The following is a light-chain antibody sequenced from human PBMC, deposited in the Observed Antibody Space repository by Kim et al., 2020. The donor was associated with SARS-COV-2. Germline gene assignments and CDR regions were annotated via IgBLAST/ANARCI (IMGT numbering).Light chain of an antibody. V-gene: IGLV2-11*01. CDR3: CSYVGIFSEV. J-gene: IGLJ3*02. Sequence: QSALTQPRSVSGSPGQSVTISCTGTSSDVGGYDYVSWYQQHPGKAPKLIIYDVNKRPSGVPDRFSGSKSGNTASLTISGLQAEDEADCYCCSYVGIFSEVFGGGTQLTVL. CDR2: DVN. CDR1: SSDVGGYDY.